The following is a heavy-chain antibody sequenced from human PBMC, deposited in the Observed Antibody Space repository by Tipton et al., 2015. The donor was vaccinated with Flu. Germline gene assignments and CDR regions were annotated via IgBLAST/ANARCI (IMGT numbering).Heavy chain of an antibody. CDR1: GGSISTYF. D-gene: IGHD5-12*01. CDR3: ARGSIVARQEFDY. J-gene: IGHJ4*02. CDR2: IYHSGST. Sequence: TLSLTCTVSGGSISTYFWSWIRRPPGKGLEWIGHIYHSGSTNYNPSLKSRVTISVDTSKIQFSLKLNSVTAADTAVYYCARGSIVARQEFDYWGQGTLVTVSS. V-gene: IGHV4-59*08.